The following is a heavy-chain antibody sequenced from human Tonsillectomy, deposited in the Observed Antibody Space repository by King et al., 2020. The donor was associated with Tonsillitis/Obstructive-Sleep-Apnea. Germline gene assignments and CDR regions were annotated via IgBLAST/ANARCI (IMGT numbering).Heavy chain of an antibody. V-gene: IGHV4-31*03. CDR3: ARVQSPYYYDSSGYPLFDY. CDR1: GGSISSGGYY. CDR2: IYYSGST. D-gene: IGHD3-22*01. Sequence: VQLQESGPGLVKPSQTLSLTCTVSGGSISSGGYYWSWIRQHPGKGLEWIGYIYYSGSTYYNPSLKSRVTISVDTSKNPFSLKLSSVTAADTAVYYCARVQSPYYYDSSGYPLFDYWGQGTLVTVSS. J-gene: IGHJ4*02.